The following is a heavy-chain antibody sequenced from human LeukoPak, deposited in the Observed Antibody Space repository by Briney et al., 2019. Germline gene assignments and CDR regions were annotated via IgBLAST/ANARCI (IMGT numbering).Heavy chain of an antibody. D-gene: IGHD3-16*01. CDR3: VKQGAESLS. V-gene: IGHV1-2*02. CDR1: GYSFVGSY. Sequence: ASVKVSCKASGYSFVGSYINWVRQAPGQGLEWMGSINADSGATDSTQKFQGRVTMTRDTSISTAYMELTSLTSDDMAIYYCVKQGAESLSWGQGTLLIVSP. J-gene: IGHJ4*02. CDR2: INADSGAT.